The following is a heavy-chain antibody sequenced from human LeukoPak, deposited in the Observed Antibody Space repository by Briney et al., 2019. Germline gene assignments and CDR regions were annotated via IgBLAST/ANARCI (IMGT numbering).Heavy chain of an antibody. V-gene: IGHV3-48*01. CDR1: GFTFSSYS. CDR3: ARGSLFKCSSTSRTSY. CDR2: ISSSISTI. J-gene: IGHJ4*02. Sequence: PGGSLRLSCAASGFTFSSYSMNWVRQAPGKGLEWVSYISSSISTIYYADSVKGRFTISRDNAKNSLYMQMNSLRAEDTAVYYCARGSLFKCSSTSRTSYWGQGTLVTVSS. D-gene: IGHD2-2*01.